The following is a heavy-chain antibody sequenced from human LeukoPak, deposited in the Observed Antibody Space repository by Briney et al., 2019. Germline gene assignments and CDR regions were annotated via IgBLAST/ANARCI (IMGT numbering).Heavy chain of an antibody. D-gene: IGHD1-26*01. CDR1: GGSISSSSYY. CDR2: IYYSGST. J-gene: IGHJ4*02. V-gene: IGHV4-39*07. Sequence: PSETLSLTCTVSGGSISSSSYYWGWIRQPPGKGLEWIGSIYYSGSTYYNPSLKSRVTMSVDRSKSQFSLNLSSMTAADTAVYYCARYSGIYSYFDYWGQGTLVTVSS. CDR3: ARYSGIYSYFDY.